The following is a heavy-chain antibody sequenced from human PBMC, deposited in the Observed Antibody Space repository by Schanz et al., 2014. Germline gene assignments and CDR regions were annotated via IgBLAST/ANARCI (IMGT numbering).Heavy chain of an antibody. D-gene: IGHD6-19*01. Sequence: QVQLVQSEAEVKKPGSSVKVSCKASGGTFSSFGINWVRQAPGQGLEWLGRIMPLRGIGNNAWKFQDRLTITADKSMNITYMELSSLGTEDTAVYYCTRLRRADPNGFDVWGQGTTVTVS. CDR1: GGTFSSFG. CDR2: IMPLRGIG. CDR3: TRLRRADPNGFDV. J-gene: IGHJ6*02. V-gene: IGHV1-69*02.